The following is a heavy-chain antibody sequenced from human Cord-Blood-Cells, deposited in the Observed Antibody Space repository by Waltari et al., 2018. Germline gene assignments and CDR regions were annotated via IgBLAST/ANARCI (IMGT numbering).Heavy chain of an antibody. CDR3: ARIRIAAAGYWYFDL. CDR2: IFSNDEK. V-gene: IGHV2-26*01. Sequence: QVTLKESGPVLVKPTETLTLTCTVSGFSPSNARMGVSWIRQPPGKALEWLAHIFSNDEKSYSTPLKSRLTISKDTSKSQVVLTMTNMDPVDTATYYCARIRIAAAGYWYFDLWGRGTLVTVSS. D-gene: IGHD6-13*01. CDR1: GFSPSNARMG. J-gene: IGHJ2*01.